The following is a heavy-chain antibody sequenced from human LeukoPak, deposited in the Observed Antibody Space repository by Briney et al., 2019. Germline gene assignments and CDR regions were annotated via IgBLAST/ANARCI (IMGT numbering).Heavy chain of an antibody. J-gene: IGHJ4*02. CDR3: ARLQGGDYVLDY. Sequence: SETLSLTCTVSGGSISSYYWSWIRQPPGKGLEWIGYIYYSGSTNYNPSLKSRVTISVDTSKNQFSLKLSSVTAADTAAYYCARLQGGDYVLDYWGQGTLVTVSS. CDR2: IYYSGST. CDR1: GGSISSYY. V-gene: IGHV4-59*08. D-gene: IGHD4-17*01.